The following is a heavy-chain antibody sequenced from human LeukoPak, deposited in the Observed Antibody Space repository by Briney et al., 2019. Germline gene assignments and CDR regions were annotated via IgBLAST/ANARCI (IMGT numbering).Heavy chain of an antibody. V-gene: IGHV1-18*01. D-gene: IGHD6-6*01. CDR3: ARVDVHSSSPAVDFDY. CDR2: ISAYNGNT. J-gene: IGHJ4*02. Sequence: ASVKVSCKASGYTFTSYGISWVRQAPGQGLEWMGWISAYNGNTNYAQKFQGRVTMTRDTSISTAYMELSRLRSDDTAVYYCARVDVHSSSPAVDFDYWGQGTLVTVSS. CDR1: GYTFTSYG.